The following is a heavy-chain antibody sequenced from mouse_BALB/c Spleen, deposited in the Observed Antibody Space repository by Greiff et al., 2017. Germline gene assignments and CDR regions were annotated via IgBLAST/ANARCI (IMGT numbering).Heavy chain of an antibody. CDR2: INPGSGGT. CDR3: ARRSDFAY. J-gene: IGHJ3*01. V-gene: IGHV1-54*01. CDR1: GYAFTNYL. Sequence: VQLQQSGAELVRPGTSVKVSCKASGYAFTNYLIEWVKQRPGQGLEWIGVINPGSGGTNYNEKFKGKATLTADKSSSTAYMQLSSLTSDDSAVYFCARRSDFAYWGQGTLVTVSA.